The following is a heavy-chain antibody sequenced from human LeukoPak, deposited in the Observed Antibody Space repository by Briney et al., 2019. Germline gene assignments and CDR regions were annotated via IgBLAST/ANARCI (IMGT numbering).Heavy chain of an antibody. CDR2: IYPGDSDT. CDR1: GYKFTTYW. CDR3: ARSTDYYRHNWFDS. Sequence: GESLKISCEPSGYKFTTYWISWVRQMPGKGLEWVGVIYPGDSDTRYSPSFQGHVTISADTSSSTAYLQWVSLSTSDSAVYYCARSTDYYRHNWFDSWGQGTLVTVSS. J-gene: IGHJ5*01. V-gene: IGHV5-51*01. D-gene: IGHD1-26*01.